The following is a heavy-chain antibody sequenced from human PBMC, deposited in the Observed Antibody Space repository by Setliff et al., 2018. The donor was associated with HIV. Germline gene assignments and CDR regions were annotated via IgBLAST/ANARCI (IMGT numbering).Heavy chain of an antibody. V-gene: IGHV3-7*01. J-gene: IGHJ4*02. D-gene: IGHD1-1*01. CDR1: GFTFTNYW. CDR2: IHQDGSEK. Sequence: LRLSCAASGFTFTNYWMNWVRQAPGKGLEWVANIHQDGSEKYYVDSVKGRFFISRDNTRNLLYLEMRSLRAEDMAVYYCAGSRGYFVQADWGQGTLVTVSS. CDR3: AGSRGYFVQAD.